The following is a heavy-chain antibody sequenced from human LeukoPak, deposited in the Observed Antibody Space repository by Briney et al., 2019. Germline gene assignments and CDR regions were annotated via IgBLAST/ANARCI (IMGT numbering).Heavy chain of an antibody. J-gene: IGHJ4*02. CDR2: ISSSGSTI. D-gene: IGHD2-2*01. V-gene: IGHV3-11*04. CDR3: ARGDARKVVPAAKVFDY. CDR1: GFTFSDYY. Sequence: GGSLRLSCAVSGFTFSDYYMSWIRQAPGKGLEWVSYISSSGSTIYYADSVKGRFTISRDNAKNSLYLQMNSLRAEDTAVYYCARGDARKVVPAAKVFDYWGQGTLVTVSS.